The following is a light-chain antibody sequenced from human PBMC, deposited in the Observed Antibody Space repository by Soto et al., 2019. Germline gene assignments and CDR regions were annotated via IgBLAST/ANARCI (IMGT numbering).Light chain of an antibody. V-gene: IGKV3-15*01. CDR2: DTS. CDR3: QEYLQWPPGM. CDR1: QSVTSD. Sequence: EIVMTQSPATLSLSPGERATLSCRASQSVTSDLAWYQQKPGQAPRLLIYDTSTRAPGISARFSGSGSGTEFTLTISTLQSEDFAVYYCQEYLQWPPGMFGQGTKV. J-gene: IGKJ1*01.